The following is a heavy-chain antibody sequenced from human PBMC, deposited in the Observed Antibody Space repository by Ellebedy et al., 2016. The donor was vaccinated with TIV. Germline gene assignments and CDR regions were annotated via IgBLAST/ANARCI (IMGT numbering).Heavy chain of an antibody. D-gene: IGHD1-26*01. CDR1: GGSISSYY. Sequence: SETLSLXCTVSGGSISSYYWSWIRQPPGKGLEWIGYIYYSGSTNYNPSLKSRVTISVDTSKNQFSLKLSSVTAADTAVYYCAREASGSYYVGPVDYWGQGTLVTVSS. CDR2: IYYSGST. J-gene: IGHJ4*02. CDR3: AREASGSYYVGPVDY. V-gene: IGHV4-59*01.